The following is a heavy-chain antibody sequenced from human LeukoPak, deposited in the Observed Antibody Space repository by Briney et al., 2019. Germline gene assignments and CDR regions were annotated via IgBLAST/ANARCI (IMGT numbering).Heavy chain of an antibody. CDR3: ARTNNYAYVH. CDR2: IFADGGT. J-gene: IGHJ4*02. D-gene: IGHD5-18*01. CDR1: GFTVSNSY. V-gene: IGHV3-66*01. Sequence: GGSLRLSCAASGFTVSNSYMTWVRQAPGKGLEWVSIIFADGGTCYADSLKGRFTISRDISKNTVFLQMNSLRAEDTAVYYCARTNNYAYVHWGQGTLVTVSS.